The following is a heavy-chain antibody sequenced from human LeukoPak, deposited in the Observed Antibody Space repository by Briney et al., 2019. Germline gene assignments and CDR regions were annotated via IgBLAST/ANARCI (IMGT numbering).Heavy chain of an antibody. CDR2: IYTSGST. CDR3: AREFDS. V-gene: IGHV4-61*02. Sequence: SQTLSLTCTVSGGSIRSGSYYWSWIRQPAGKGLEWIGRIYTSGSTNYNPSLKSRVTISVDTSKNQFSLKLSSVTAADTAVYYCAREFDSWGQGTLVTVPS. J-gene: IGHJ4*02. CDR1: GGSIRSGSYY.